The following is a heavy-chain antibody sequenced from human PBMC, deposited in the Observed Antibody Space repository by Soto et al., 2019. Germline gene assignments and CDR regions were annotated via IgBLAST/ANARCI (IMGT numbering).Heavy chain of an antibody. V-gene: IGHV1-18*01. CDR2: ISGYNGDT. J-gene: IGHJ6*02. Sequence: GHLVQSEAEVKKSGASVKVSCKASGYTFTRYGISWVRQAPGQGLEWMGWISGYNGDTNYAREFQGRGSMTIDTSTTTAYMELRSLTSDDTAVYYCAKNGQPPYYYYGLDVWGQGTKVTVSS. CDR3: AKNGQPPYYYYGLDV. CDR1: GYTFTRYG. D-gene: IGHD2-8*01.